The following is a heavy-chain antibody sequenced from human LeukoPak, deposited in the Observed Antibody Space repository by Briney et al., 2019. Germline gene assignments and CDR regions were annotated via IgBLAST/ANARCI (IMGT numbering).Heavy chain of an antibody. Sequence: GGSLRLSCAASGFTFSSYWMSWVRQAPGKGLEWVAFIRYDGSNKYYADSVKGRFTISRDNSKNTLYLQMNSLRAEDTAVYYCARDYVGASVFDYWGQGTLVTVSS. V-gene: IGHV3-30*02. CDR2: IRYDGSNK. CDR1: GFTFSSYW. J-gene: IGHJ4*02. D-gene: IGHD1-26*01. CDR3: ARDYVGASVFDY.